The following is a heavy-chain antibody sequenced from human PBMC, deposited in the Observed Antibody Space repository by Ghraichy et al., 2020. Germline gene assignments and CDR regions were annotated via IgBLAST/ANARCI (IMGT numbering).Heavy chain of an antibody. J-gene: IGHJ6*02. CDR2: ISSSSSTI. Sequence: GGSLRLSCAASGFTFSSYSMNWVRQAPGKGLEWVSYISSSSSTIYYADSVKGRFTISRDNAKNSLYLQMNSLREEDTAVYYCARDRYCSSTSCSYGMDVWGQGTTVTVSS. V-gene: IGHV3-48*02. CDR1: GFTFSSYS. D-gene: IGHD2-2*01. CDR3: ARDRYCSSTSCSYGMDV.